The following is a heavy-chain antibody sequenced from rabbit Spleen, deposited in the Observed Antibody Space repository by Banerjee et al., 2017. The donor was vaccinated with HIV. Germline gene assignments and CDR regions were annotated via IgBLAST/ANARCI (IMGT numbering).Heavy chain of an antibody. CDR3: GRGATNGYWPFDL. D-gene: IGHD1-1*01. V-gene: IGHV1S40*01. CDR2: IHDGDGST. J-gene: IGHJ4*01. CDR1: GIDFSSGG. Sequence: QSLEESGGGLVKPGGTLTLTCTASGIDFSSGGISWVRQAPGKGLEWIAYIHDGDGSTYYASCVNGRFTISKTSSTTVTLQLNSLTAADTATYFCGRGATNGYWPFDLWGPGTLVTVS.